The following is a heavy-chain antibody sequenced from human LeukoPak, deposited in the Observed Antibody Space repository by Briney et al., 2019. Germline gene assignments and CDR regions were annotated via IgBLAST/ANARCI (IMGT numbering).Heavy chain of an antibody. Sequence: PGGSLRLSCAASGFTFSSYWMSWVRQAPGKGLEWVANIKQDGSEKYYVDSVKGRFTISRDNAKNSLYLQMNSLRAEDTAVYYCAGDGMVRGVAAVTWGQGTLVTVSS. J-gene: IGHJ5*02. D-gene: IGHD3-10*01. CDR1: GFTFSSYW. CDR2: IKQDGSEK. CDR3: AGDGMVRGVAAVT. V-gene: IGHV3-7*01.